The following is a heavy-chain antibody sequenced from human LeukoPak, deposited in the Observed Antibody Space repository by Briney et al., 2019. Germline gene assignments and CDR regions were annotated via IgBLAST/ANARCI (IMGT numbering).Heavy chain of an antibody. CDR3: ARAPVYSGSYFDY. D-gene: IGHD1-26*01. CDR1: GGSISSGGYS. J-gene: IGHJ4*02. Sequence: PSQTLSLTCAVSGGSISSGGYSWSWIRQPPGKGLEWIGCIYHSGSTYYNPSLKSRVTISVDRSKNQFSLKLSSVTAADTAVYYCARAPVYSGSYFDYWGQGTLVTVSS. V-gene: IGHV4-30-2*01. CDR2: IYHSGST.